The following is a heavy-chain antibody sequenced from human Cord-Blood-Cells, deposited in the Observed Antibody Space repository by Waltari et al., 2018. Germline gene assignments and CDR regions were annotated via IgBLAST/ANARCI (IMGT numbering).Heavy chain of an antibody. D-gene: IGHD5-18*01. Sequence: EVQLVEAGGGLIQPGGSVRLPCAASGFPVSSNYMSWVRQGPGKGLEWVSVIYSGGSTYYADSVKGRFTISRDNSKNTLYLQMNSLRAEDTAVYYCARGYPAMDWGQGTLVTVSS. V-gene: IGHV3-53*01. CDR3: ARGYPAMD. CDR2: IYSGGST. J-gene: IGHJ4*02. CDR1: GFPVSSNY.